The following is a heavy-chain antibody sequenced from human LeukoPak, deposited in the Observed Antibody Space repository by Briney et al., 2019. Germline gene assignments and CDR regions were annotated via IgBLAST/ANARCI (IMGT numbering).Heavy chain of an antibody. CDR1: GLSFSTHN. CDR3: ARDKIAAAGTDYYYGMDV. D-gene: IGHD6-13*01. CDR2: IGRDSSYV. J-gene: IGHJ6*02. Sequence: GGSLRLSCVASGLSFSTHNMNWVRQAPGQGLEWVSSIGRDSSYVYYADSLKGRFTISRDDAKNSLYLQMNSLRAEDTAVYYCARDKIAAAGTDYYYGMDVWGQGTTVTVSS. V-gene: IGHV3-21*01.